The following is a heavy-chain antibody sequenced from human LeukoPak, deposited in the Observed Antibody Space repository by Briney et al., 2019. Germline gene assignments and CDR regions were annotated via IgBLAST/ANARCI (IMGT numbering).Heavy chain of an antibody. CDR3: ARGAAAGLHYYYYGMDV. Sequence: GASVKVSCKASGYTFTSYDINWVRQATGQGLEWMGWMNPNSGNTGYAQKFQGRVTMTRNISISTAYMELSSLRSEDTAVYYCARGAAAGLHYYYYGMDVWGQGTTVTVSS. D-gene: IGHD6-13*01. CDR1: GYTFTSYD. V-gene: IGHV1-8*01. J-gene: IGHJ6*02. CDR2: MNPNSGNT.